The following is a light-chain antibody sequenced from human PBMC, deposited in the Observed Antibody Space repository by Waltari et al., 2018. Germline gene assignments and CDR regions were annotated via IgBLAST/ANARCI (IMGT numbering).Light chain of an antibody. V-gene: IGLV2-14*03. Sequence: QSALTQPASVSGSPGQSITISCTGTSSDVGNYDYVSWYQQHPGKAPKLMIYDVTNRPAGVANRVSGSKSGNTASLTISGLQAQDEADYYCSSYTTSATLVFGTGSKVTVL. CDR1: SSDVGNYDY. CDR3: SSYTTSATLV. J-gene: IGLJ1*01. CDR2: DVT.